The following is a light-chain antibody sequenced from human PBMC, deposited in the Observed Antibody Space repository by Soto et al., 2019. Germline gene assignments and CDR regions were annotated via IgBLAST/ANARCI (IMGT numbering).Light chain of an antibody. J-gene: IGKJ1*01. V-gene: IGKV1-5*01. CDR2: AAS. CDR3: QQYNDYPWT. Sequence: DIQMTQSPSTLSASVGDRVTITCRASQSIGSWLAWYQQKPGKAPNLLIYAASSLQSGVPSRFSGSGSGTEFTLTISSLQPDDFAIYYCQQYNDYPWTFGQGTKVDIK. CDR1: QSIGSW.